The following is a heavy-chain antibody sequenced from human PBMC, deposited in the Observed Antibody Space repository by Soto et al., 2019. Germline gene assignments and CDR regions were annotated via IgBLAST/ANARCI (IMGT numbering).Heavy chain of an antibody. J-gene: IGHJ6*02. V-gene: IGHV1-69*12. Sequence: QVQLVQSGAEVKKPGSSVKVSCKATGGTFSSYAISWVRQAPGQGLEWMGGIIPIFGTADYARKFQGRVAITADASTSTAYMELSSLRSEDTAVYYCASAWGPYYYYGMDVWGQGTTVTVSS. CDR3: ASAWGPYYYYGMDV. CDR1: GGTFSSYA. D-gene: IGHD3-16*01. CDR2: IIPIFGTA.